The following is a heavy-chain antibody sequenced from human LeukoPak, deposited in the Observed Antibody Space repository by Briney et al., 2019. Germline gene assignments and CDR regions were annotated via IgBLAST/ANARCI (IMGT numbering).Heavy chain of an antibody. D-gene: IGHD1-20*01. CDR3: ARGRPVTYTWNVDWFDP. CDR1: GGSISSYY. J-gene: IGHJ5*02. V-gene: IGHV4-59*01. Sequence: SETLSLTCTVSGGSISSYYWSWIRQPPGKGLEWIGYIYYSGSTNYNPSLKSRVTISVDTSKNQFSLKLSSVTAADTAVYYCARGRPVTYTWNVDWFDPWGQGTLVTVSS. CDR2: IYYSGST.